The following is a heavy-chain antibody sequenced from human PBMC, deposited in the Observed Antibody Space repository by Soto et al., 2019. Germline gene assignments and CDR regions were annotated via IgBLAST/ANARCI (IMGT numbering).Heavy chain of an antibody. J-gene: IGHJ6*03. Sequence: SETLSLTCTVSGGSISSSSYYWGWIRQPPGKGPEWIGSIYYSGSTNYNPSLKSRVTISVGTSKNQFSLKLSSVTAADTAVYYCARGHRVYCSGGSCYPQHYYYYYMDVWGKGTTVTVSS. CDR2: IYYSGST. CDR1: GGSISSSSYY. CDR3: ARGHRVYCSGGSCYPQHYYYYYMDV. V-gene: IGHV4-39*07. D-gene: IGHD2-15*01.